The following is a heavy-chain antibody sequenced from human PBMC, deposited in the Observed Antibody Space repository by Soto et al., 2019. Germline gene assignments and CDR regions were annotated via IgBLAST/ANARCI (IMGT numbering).Heavy chain of an antibody. CDR1: GFTFSGYG. J-gene: IGHJ4*02. Sequence: SLRLSCAASGFTFSGYGMRWVRQAPGKGLEWVAVIWYDGSNKYYADSVKGRFTISRDNSKNTLYLQMNSLRAEDTAVYYCARERLDSSGYHNYFDYWGQGTLLTVSS. CDR3: ARERLDSSGYHNYFDY. V-gene: IGHV3-33*01. D-gene: IGHD3-22*01. CDR2: IWYDGSNK.